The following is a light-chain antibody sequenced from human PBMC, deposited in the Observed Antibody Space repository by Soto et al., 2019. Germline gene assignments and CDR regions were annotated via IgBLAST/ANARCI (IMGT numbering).Light chain of an antibody. CDR1: SRDVGNYNY. CDR2: EVS. Sequence: QSALTQPASVSGSPGQSITISCTGTSRDVGNYNYVSWYQQDPGKAPKLIIYEVSNRPSGVSSRFSGSKSGNTASLTISGLQAEDEAHYYCCSYGGRILVIFGEGTKLTVL. CDR3: CSYGGRILVI. V-gene: IGLV2-14*01. J-gene: IGLJ2*01.